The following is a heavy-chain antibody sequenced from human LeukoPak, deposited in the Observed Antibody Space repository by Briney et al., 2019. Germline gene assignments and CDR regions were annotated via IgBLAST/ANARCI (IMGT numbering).Heavy chain of an antibody. CDR3: ARGLRSDTYYDILTGASPSFYYFDY. J-gene: IGHJ4*02. CDR2: INHSGST. CDR1: GGSFSGYY. Sequence: SETLSLTCAVYGGSFSGYYWSRIRQPPGKGLEWIGEINHSGSTNYNPSLKSRVTISVDTSKNQFSLKLSSVTAADTAVYYCARGLRSDTYYDILTGASPSFYYFDYWGQGTLVTVSS. D-gene: IGHD3-9*01. V-gene: IGHV4-34*01.